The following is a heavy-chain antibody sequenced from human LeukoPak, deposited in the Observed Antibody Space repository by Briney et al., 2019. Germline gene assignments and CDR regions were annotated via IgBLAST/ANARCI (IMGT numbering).Heavy chain of an antibody. CDR3: AKDALPRSGNYLLA. V-gene: IGHV3-23*01. J-gene: IGHJ5*02. Sequence: QTGGSLRLSCTASGFTFSSYAMSWVRQAPGKGLEWVSAISGSGGSTYYADSVKGRFTISRDNSKNTLYLQMNSLRAEDTAVYYCAKDALPRSGNYLLAWGQGTLVTVSS. CDR2: ISGSGGST. CDR1: GFTFSSYA. D-gene: IGHD1-26*01.